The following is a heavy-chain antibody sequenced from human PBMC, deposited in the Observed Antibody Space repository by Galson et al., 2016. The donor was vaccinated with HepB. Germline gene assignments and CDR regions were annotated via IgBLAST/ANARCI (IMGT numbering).Heavy chain of an antibody. Sequence: QSGAEVKKPGETLKISCQGSGDTFTTYWIGWVRHMPGKGLEWMGIINPSDSDIRYNPSFEGQVTISADKSISTAYLQWTSLKVSDTAIYYCARRAYYGASDAFDVWGQGTVVTVS. V-gene: IGHV5-51*01. D-gene: IGHD4-17*01. J-gene: IGHJ3*01. CDR1: GDTFTTYW. CDR2: INPSDSDI. CDR3: ARRAYYGASDAFDV.